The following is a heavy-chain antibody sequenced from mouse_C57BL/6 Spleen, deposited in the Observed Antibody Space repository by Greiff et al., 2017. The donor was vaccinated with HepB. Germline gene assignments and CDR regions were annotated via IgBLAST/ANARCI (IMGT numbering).Heavy chain of an antibody. D-gene: IGHD1-1*01. Sequence: EVKLVESGGGLVQPGGSLSLSCAASGFTFTDYYMSWVRQPPGKALEWLGFIRNKANGYTTEYSASVKGRFTISRDNSQSILYLQMNALRAEDSATYYCARYYYGSSYFDYWGQGTTLTFSS. V-gene: IGHV7-3*01. CDR1: GFTFTDYY. J-gene: IGHJ2*01. CDR2: IRNKANGYTT. CDR3: ARYYYGSSYFDY.